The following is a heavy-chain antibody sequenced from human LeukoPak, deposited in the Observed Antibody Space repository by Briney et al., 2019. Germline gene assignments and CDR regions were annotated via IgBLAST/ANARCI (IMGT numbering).Heavy chain of an antibody. CDR1: GGSFSSGDYY. CDR3: ARAGVFWSGSRSDS. D-gene: IGHD3-3*01. CDR2: IYYSGST. V-gene: IGHV4-30-4*08. Sequence: PSQTLSLTCTVSGGSFSSGDYYWSWIRQPPGKGLEWIVYIYYSGSTYYTPSLKSRLTISVDTSKNQFSLKLSSETAADTAVYYCARAGVFWSGSRSDSSGPGALVTVSS. J-gene: IGHJ5*01.